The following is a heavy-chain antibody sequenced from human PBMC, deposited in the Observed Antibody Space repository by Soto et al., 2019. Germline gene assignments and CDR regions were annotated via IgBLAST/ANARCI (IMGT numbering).Heavy chain of an antibody. Sequence: PGGSLRLSCAASGFTLSSYWMSWVRQAPGKGLEWVANIKQDGSEKYYVDSVKGRFTISRDNAKNSLYLQMNSLRAEDTAVYYCARVPYYYGSGSYFNYAFDIWGQGTMVTASS. J-gene: IGHJ3*02. CDR3: ARVPYYYGSGSYFNYAFDI. V-gene: IGHV3-7*03. CDR2: IKQDGSEK. D-gene: IGHD3-10*01. CDR1: GFTLSSYW.